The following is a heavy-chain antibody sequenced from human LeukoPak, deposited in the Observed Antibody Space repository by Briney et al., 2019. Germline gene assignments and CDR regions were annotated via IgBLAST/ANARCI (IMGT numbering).Heavy chain of an antibody. Sequence: PSETLSLTCAVSGGSISSSNWWSWVRQPPGKGLEWIGEIYHSGSTNYNPSLKSRVTMSVDKSKNQFPLKLSSVTAADTAVYYCARSLIAAAYFDYWGQGTLVTVSS. V-gene: IGHV4-4*02. D-gene: IGHD6-13*01. CDR2: IYHSGST. J-gene: IGHJ4*02. CDR3: ARSLIAAAYFDY. CDR1: GGSISSSNW.